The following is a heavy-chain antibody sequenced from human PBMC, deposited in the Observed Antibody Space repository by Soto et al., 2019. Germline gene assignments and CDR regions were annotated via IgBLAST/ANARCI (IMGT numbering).Heavy chain of an antibody. Sequence: QITLKESGPTLVKPTQTLTLNFTFYGFARTTSGVGVGWVRQPPGKALEWLALIYWDDDKRYSPSLKSRLTITKDTTKNQVVLKMTNMDPAATATYFCAHRTTTVTWWFAPWGQGTRVTVSS. CDR1: GFARTTSGVG. V-gene: IGHV2-5*02. D-gene: IGHD4-17*01. CDR2: IYWDDDK. J-gene: IGHJ5*02. CDR3: AHRTTTVTWWFAP.